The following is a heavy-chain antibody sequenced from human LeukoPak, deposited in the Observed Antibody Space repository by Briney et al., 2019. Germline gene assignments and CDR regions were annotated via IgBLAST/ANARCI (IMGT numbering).Heavy chain of an antibody. Sequence: SETLSLTCTVSGGSISSSSYYWGWIRQPPGKGLEWIGSIYYSGSTYYNPSLKSRVTISVDTSKNQFSLKLSSVTAADTAVYYCARAQRSSQSTVVTMDYWGQGTLVTVSS. V-gene: IGHV4-39*07. CDR1: GGSISSSSYY. CDR3: ARAQRSSQSTVVTMDY. J-gene: IGHJ4*02. CDR2: IYYSGST. D-gene: IGHD4-23*01.